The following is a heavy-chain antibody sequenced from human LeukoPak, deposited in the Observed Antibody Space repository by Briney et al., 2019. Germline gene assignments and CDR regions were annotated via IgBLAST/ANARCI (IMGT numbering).Heavy chain of an antibody. CDR3: ARDLQAKTYFYDSSGSSAY. D-gene: IGHD3-22*01. V-gene: IGHV3-48*03. Sequence: GGSLRLSCAASGFAFGDYEMNWVRQAPGKGREGVAFISSSGSTDYYAESVKGRFIISKDNAKNSLYLQMNSLRVEDTAVYYCARDLQAKTYFYDSSGSSAYWGQGTLVSVSS. J-gene: IGHJ4*02. CDR1: GFAFGDYE. CDR2: ISSSGSTD.